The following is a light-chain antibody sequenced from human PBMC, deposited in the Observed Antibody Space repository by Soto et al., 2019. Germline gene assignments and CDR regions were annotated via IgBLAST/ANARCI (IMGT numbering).Light chain of an antibody. CDR3: SSYRKINTRACV. V-gene: IGLV2-14*01. J-gene: IGLJ1*01. CDR1: SGDLGSYNR. Sequence: SALTQPASVSGSPGQSTTISCTGTSGDLGSYNRVSWYQQHPGKAPKLIIYEVTDRPSGVSNRFSCSKSGNTASLTISRLQAEDKAEYYCSSYRKINTRACVFGTGTKVIV. CDR2: EVT.